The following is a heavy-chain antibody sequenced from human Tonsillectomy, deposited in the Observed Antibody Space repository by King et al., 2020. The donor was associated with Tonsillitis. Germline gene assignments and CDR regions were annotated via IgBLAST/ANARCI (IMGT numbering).Heavy chain of an antibody. CDR2: IYPGDSDT. CDR3: ARLGTGTFYPYFDY. Sequence: QLVQSGAEVKKPGESLKISCKASENTFTSKWIGCVRPMPGKGLEWMAIIYPGDSDTRYSPSFDDQVSISVDRSFSTAYLQWRSLKASDTAMYYCARLGTGTFYPYFDYWGQGTLVTVSS. CDR1: ENTFTSKW. D-gene: IGHD1-26*01. J-gene: IGHJ4*02. V-gene: IGHV5-51*01.